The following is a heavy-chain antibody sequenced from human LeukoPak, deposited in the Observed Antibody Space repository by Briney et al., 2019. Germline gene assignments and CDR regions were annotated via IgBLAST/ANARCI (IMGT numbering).Heavy chain of an antibody. CDR2: INHSGST. Sequence: PSETLSLTCAVYGGSVSGYYWSWIRQPPGKGLEWIGEINHSGSTNYNPSLKSRVTLSVDTSRNQFSLKLRSVTAADTAVYYCARIIAAAGVINFDYWGQGTLVTVFS. V-gene: IGHV4-34*01. D-gene: IGHD6-13*01. J-gene: IGHJ4*02. CDR3: ARIIAAAGVINFDY. CDR1: GGSVSGYY.